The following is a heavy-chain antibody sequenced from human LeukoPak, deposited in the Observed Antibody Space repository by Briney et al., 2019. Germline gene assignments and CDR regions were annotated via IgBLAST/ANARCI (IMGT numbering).Heavy chain of an antibody. Sequence: ASETLSLTCTVSGGSISSYYWSWIRQPPGKGLEWIGYIYYSGSTNYNPSLKSRVTISVDTSKNQFSLKLSSVTAADTAVYYCARGVAGTPFDYWGQGTLVTVSS. D-gene: IGHD6-19*01. CDR1: GGSISSYY. V-gene: IGHV4-59*01. CDR2: IYYSGST. CDR3: ARGVAGTPFDY. J-gene: IGHJ4*02.